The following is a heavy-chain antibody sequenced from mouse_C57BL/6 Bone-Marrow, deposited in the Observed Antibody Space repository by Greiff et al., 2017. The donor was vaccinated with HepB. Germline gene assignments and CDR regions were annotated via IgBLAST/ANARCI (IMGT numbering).Heavy chain of an antibody. Sequence: QVQLKQSGAELVMPGASVKLSCKASGYTFTSYWMHWVKQRPGQGLEWIGEIDPSDSYTNYNQKFKGKSTLTVDKSSSTAYMQLSSLTSEDSAVYYCARELRVYYAMDYWGQGTSVTVSS. D-gene: IGHD1-1*01. CDR2: IDPSDSYT. CDR3: ARELRVYYAMDY. J-gene: IGHJ4*01. V-gene: IGHV1-69*01. CDR1: GYTFTSYW.